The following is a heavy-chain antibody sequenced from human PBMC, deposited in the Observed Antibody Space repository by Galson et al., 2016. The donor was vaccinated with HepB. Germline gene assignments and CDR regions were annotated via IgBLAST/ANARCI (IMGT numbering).Heavy chain of an antibody. D-gene: IGHD3-22*01. J-gene: IGHJ3*01. CDR2: IYWDDDK. CDR1: GFSLTTGGVR. V-gene: IGHV2-5*02. CDR3: AHVRSGFDAFDV. Sequence: PALVKPTQTLTLTCTFSGFSLTTGGVRVGWIRQPPGKALEWLALIYWDDDKRYSPSLKSGLTITKDTSKTQVVLTMTNMDPGDTATYYCAHVRSGFDAFDVWGQGTMVTVSS.